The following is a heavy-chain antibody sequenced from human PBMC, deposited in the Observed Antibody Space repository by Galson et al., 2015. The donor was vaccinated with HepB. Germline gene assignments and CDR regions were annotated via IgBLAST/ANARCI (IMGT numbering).Heavy chain of an antibody. Sequence: SLRLSCAASGFTFSSYSMNWVRQAPGKGLEWVSSISSSSSYIHYADSVKGRFTISRDNAKNSLYLQMNSLRAEDTAVYYCARYDSSGYYYGIDYWGQGTLVTVSS. D-gene: IGHD3-22*01. J-gene: IGHJ4*02. CDR3: ARYDSSGYYYGIDY. CDR2: ISSSSSYI. V-gene: IGHV3-21*01. CDR1: GFTFSSYS.